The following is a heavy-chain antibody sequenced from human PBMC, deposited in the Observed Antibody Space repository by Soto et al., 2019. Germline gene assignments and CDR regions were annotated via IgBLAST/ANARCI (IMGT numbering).Heavy chain of an antibody. CDR2: ISGSGGST. J-gene: IGHJ6*02. CDR1: GFTFSSYA. CDR3: AKRMDDFWTYTYYYYYGMDV. V-gene: IGHV3-23*01. Sequence: GGSLRPSCAASGFTFSSYAMSWVRQAPGKGLEWVSAISGSGGSTYYADSVKGWFTISRDNSKSTLYLQMNSLRAEDTAVYYCAKRMDDFWTYTYYYYYGMDVWGQGTTVTVSS. D-gene: IGHD3-3*01.